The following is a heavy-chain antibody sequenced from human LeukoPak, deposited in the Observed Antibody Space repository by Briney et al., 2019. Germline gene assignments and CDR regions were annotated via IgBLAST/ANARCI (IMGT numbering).Heavy chain of an antibody. V-gene: IGHV4-38-2*02. D-gene: IGHD3-9*01. J-gene: IGHJ3*02. Sequence: SETLSLTCTVSGGSFSGCYWGWIRQPPGKGLEWIGSIYHSGSTYYNPSLKSRVTISVDTSKNQFSLKLSSVTAADTAVYYCARLGGVLRYFDWLLSASSDAFDIWGQGTMVTVSS. CDR2: IYHSGST. CDR3: ARLGGVLRYFDWLLSASSDAFDI. CDR1: GGSFSGCY.